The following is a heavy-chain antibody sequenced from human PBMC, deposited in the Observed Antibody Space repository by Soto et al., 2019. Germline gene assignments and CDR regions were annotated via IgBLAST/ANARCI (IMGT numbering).Heavy chain of an antibody. CDR1: GYTFTSYA. D-gene: IGHD6-13*01. V-gene: IGHV1-3*01. CDR2: INAGDDIT. CDR3: ASSHMAAAPYGMDV. Sequence: ASVKVSRKASGYTFTSYAMNWVRQAPGQRLEWMGWINAGDDITQFSQKFQGRLTFTRDTSASTGYMELRSLRSEDTVVYYCASSHMAAAPYGMDVWGQGTTVTVSS. J-gene: IGHJ6*02.